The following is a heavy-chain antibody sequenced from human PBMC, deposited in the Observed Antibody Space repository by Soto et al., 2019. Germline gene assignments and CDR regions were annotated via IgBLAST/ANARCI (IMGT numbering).Heavy chain of an antibody. D-gene: IGHD3-16*01. Sequence: GGSLRLSCATSGFTFSSYEMNWVRQAPGKGLEWVSGISDGGDLTYNADSVKGRFTISRDNSKNTLFLQMNSLRAEDTAVYYCARRTFGTSRSFDIWGQGTMVTVSS. CDR1: GFTFSSYE. V-gene: IGHV3-23*01. CDR3: ARRTFGTSRSFDI. CDR2: ISDGGDLT. J-gene: IGHJ3*02.